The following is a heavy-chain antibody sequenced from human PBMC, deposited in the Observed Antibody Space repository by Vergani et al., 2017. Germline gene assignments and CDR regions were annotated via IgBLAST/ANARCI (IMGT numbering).Heavy chain of an antibody. Sequence: EVQLLESGGGLVQPGGSLRLSCAASGFTFSSYAMSWVRQAPGKGLEWVSAISGSGGSTYYADSVKGRFTISRDNSKNTLYLQMNSLRAEDTAVYFCAGLHSATDHIDFWGQGTLVTVSS. CDR3: AGLHSATDHIDF. CDR1: GFTFSSYA. V-gene: IGHV3-23*01. J-gene: IGHJ4*02. CDR2: ISGSGGST. D-gene: IGHD1-26*01.